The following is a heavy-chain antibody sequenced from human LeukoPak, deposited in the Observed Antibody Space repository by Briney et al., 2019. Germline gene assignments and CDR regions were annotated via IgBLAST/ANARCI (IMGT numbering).Heavy chain of an antibody. CDR3: AKDENSSGQLNFDY. Sequence: KAGGSLRLSCAASGLTFSSYAMSWVRQAPGKGLEWVSAISGSGGSTYYADSVKGRFTISRDNSKNTLYLQMNSLRAEDTAVYYCAKDENSSGQLNFDYWGQGTLVTVSS. D-gene: IGHD6-19*01. J-gene: IGHJ4*02. V-gene: IGHV3-23*01. CDR1: GLTFSSYA. CDR2: ISGSGGST.